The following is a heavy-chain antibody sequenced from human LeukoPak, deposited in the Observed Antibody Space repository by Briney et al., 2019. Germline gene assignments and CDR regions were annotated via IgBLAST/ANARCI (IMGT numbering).Heavy chain of an antibody. CDR3: ARDFDYYGSGSPYYGMDV. Sequence: SETLSLTCAVYGGSFSGYYWSWIRQPPGKGLEWIGEINHSGSTNYNPSLKSRVTISVDTSKNQFSLKLSSVTAADTAVYYCARDFDYYGSGSPYYGMDVWGQGTTVTVSS. CDR1: GGSFSGYY. J-gene: IGHJ6*02. V-gene: IGHV4-34*01. D-gene: IGHD3-10*01. CDR2: INHSGST.